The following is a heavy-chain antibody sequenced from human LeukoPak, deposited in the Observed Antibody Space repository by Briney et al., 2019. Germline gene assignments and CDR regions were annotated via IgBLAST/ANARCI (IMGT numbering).Heavy chain of an antibody. J-gene: IGHJ4*02. Sequence: SETLSLTCTVSGGSIISGDYYWRWIRQPPGKGLEWIGYIYNNGRTYYNPSLKSRVTISVDTSKNLFSLKVSSVTAADAAVYYCARGRSSSWSSFDYWGQGTLVTVSS. V-gene: IGHV4-30-4*01. CDR3: ARGRSSSWSSFDY. CDR1: GGSIISGDYY. CDR2: IYNNGRT. D-gene: IGHD6-13*01.